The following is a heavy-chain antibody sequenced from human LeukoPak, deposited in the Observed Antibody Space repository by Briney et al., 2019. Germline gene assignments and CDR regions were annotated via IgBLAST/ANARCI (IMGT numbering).Heavy chain of an antibody. J-gene: IGHJ5*02. CDR3: ARDRGTAAAGTSLRWFDP. CDR2: INTNTGNP. V-gene: IGHV7-4-1*02. D-gene: IGHD6-13*01. CDR1: GYTFTGYY. Sequence: ASVKVSCKPSGYTFTGYYIHWVRQAPGQGLEWMGWINTNTGNPTYAQGFTGRFVFSLDTSVSTAYLQISSLKAEDTAVYYCARDRGTAAAGTSLRWFDPWGQGTLVTVSS.